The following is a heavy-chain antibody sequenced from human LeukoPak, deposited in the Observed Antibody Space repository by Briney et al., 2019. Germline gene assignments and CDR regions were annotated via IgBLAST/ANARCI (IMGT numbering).Heavy chain of an antibody. Sequence: SETLSLTCTVPGGSISSYYWSWIRQPPGKGLEWIGYIYYTGSTTYNPSLKSRVTISVDTSKNQVSLRLFSVTAADTAVYYCARSYVFSDAFDIWGQGTMVTASS. D-gene: IGHD3-16*01. CDR1: GGSISSYY. CDR3: ARSYVFSDAFDI. CDR2: IYYTGST. J-gene: IGHJ3*02. V-gene: IGHV4-59*01.